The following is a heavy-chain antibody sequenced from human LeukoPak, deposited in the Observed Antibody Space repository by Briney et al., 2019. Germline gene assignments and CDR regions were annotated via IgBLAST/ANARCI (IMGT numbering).Heavy chain of an antibody. CDR1: GYSFTGYY. CDR2: INPNSGGT. CDR3: ARGGNWGNWFDP. Sequence: ASVKVSCKASGYSFTGYYIHWVRQAPGQGLEWMAWINPNSGGTNYAQKFQGRVTMTRDTSISTAYMELSRLRSDDTAVYYCARGGNWGNWFDPWGQGTLVTVSS. J-gene: IGHJ5*02. D-gene: IGHD7-27*01. V-gene: IGHV1-2*02.